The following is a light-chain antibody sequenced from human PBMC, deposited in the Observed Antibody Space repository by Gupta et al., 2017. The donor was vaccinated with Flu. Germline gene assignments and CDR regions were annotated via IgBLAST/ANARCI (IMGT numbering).Light chain of an antibody. Sequence: QSVLTHPPSASGAPGQTISISCSGRSSNLGSNSVHWYQQLPGAAPKLLIYRNNQRPSGVPDRFSGSKSGTSASLGISGLRSEDEAHYHCAAWDDTLSGWVFGGGTRLTVL. CDR1: SSNLGSNS. V-gene: IGLV1-47*01. CDR2: RNN. CDR3: AAWDDTLSGWV. J-gene: IGLJ3*02.